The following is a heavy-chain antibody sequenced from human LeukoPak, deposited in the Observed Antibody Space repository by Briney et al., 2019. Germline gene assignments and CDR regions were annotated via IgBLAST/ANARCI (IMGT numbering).Heavy chain of an antibody. D-gene: IGHD2-2*01. CDR2: ISAYNGNT. V-gene: IGHV1-18*01. Sequence: ASVKVSCKASGYTFTSYGISWVRQAPGQGLEWMGWISAYNGNTNYAQKLQGRVTMTTDTSTSTAYMELRSLRSDDTAVYYCARDHHCSSTSCHGFDYWGQGTLVTVSS. CDR1: GYTFTSYG. J-gene: IGHJ4*02. CDR3: ARDHHCSSTSCHGFDY.